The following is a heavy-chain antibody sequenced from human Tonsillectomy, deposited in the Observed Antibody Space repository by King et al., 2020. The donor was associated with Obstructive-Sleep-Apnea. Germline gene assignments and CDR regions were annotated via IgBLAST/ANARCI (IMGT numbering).Heavy chain of an antibody. Sequence: DVQLVESGGVVVQPGGSLRLSCAASGFTFEDYSMHWVRQAPGKGLKWVSLISWDGGKTYYADSVKGRFTISRDNSKKSLYLQMNSLRTEDTALYYCAKDTELRYFDWHGGGFDYWGQGTLVTVSS. D-gene: IGHD3-9*01. J-gene: IGHJ4*02. CDR3: AKDTELRYFDWHGGGFDY. V-gene: IGHV3-43*01. CDR2: ISWDGGKT. CDR1: GFTFEDYS.